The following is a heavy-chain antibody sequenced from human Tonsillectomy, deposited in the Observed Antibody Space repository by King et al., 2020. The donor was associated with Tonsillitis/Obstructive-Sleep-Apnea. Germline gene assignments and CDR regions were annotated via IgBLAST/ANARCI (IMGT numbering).Heavy chain of an antibody. Sequence: VQLQESGPGLVKPSQTLSLTCTVSGGSISSGGYYWRWIRQHPGKGLEWIGYIYYSGSTYYNPSLKSRVTISVDTSKNQFSLKLSSVTAADTAVYYCARTSIEDRPYYYYYMDVWGKGTTVTVSS. CDR3: ARTSIEDRPYYYYYMDV. D-gene: IGHD6-6*01. CDR1: GGSISSGGYY. J-gene: IGHJ6*03. CDR2: IYYSGST. V-gene: IGHV4-31*03.